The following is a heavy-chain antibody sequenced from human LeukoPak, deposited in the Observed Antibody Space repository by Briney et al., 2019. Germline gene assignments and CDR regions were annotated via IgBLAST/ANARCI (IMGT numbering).Heavy chain of an antibody. V-gene: IGHV3-33*01. CDR3: WVLPGATMLRDF. CDR2: LWDDGINT. CDR1: GFTFSTYR. D-gene: IGHD2-2*01. Sequence: GGSLRLSCAASGFTFSTYRMHWVPQAPGKGLEWVAVLWDDGINTSYADSVKGPFTISRDTSQNTLYLQMDSLRAEDTAVYFCWVLPGATMLRDFWGQGTLVSVP. J-gene: IGHJ4*02.